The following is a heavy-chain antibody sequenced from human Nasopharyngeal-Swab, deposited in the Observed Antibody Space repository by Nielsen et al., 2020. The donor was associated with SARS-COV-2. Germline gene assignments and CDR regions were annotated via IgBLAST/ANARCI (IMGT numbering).Heavy chain of an antibody. D-gene: IGHD3-3*01. CDR2: INWNGGST. Sequence: GESLKLSCAASGFTFDDYGMSWVRQAPGKGLEWVSGINWNGGSTGYADSVKGRFTISRDNAKNSLYLQMNSLRAEDTALYYCARGWGFWSGYFLDVWGQGTTVTVSS. CDR1: GFTFDDYG. J-gene: IGHJ6*02. V-gene: IGHV3-20*04. CDR3: ARGWGFWSGYFLDV.